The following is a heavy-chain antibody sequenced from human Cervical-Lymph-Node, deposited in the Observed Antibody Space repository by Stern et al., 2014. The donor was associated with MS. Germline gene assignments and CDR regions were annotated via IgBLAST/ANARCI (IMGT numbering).Heavy chain of an antibody. CDR2: VYYGGAT. CDR3: ARGRVDVVATTIFYYNAMDI. J-gene: IGHJ6*02. D-gene: IGHD3-22*01. V-gene: IGHV4-34*01. CDR1: GGSFSDYY. Sequence: QVQLQQWGAGLLKPSETLSLTCAVYGGSFSDYYLSWVRQPPGKGLEWIGEVYYGGATNYNPSLKSRVTISIDTSKYQVSLNLTSVTAADTALYYCARGRVDVVATTIFYYNAMDIWGQGTTVTVSS.